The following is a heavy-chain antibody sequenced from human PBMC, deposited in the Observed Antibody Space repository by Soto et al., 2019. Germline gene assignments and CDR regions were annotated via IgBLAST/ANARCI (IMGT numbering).Heavy chain of an antibody. CDR3: ARDGMTTVTNFDY. J-gene: IGHJ4*02. Sequence: QVQLQESGPGLVKPSETLSLTCTVSGGSISSYYWSWIRQPAGKGLEWIGRIYTSGSTNYNPALKSRVTMSVDTSKNQCSQKLSSVTVADTAVYYCARDGMTTVTNFDYWGQGTLVTVSS. V-gene: IGHV4-4*07. D-gene: IGHD4-17*01. CDR1: GGSISSYY. CDR2: IYTSGST.